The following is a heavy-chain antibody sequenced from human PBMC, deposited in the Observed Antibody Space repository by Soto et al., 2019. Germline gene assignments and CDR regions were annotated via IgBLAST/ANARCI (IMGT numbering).Heavy chain of an antibody. CDR3: ARSNSGYDSDY. CDR1: GGSISSYY. D-gene: IGHD5-12*01. V-gene: IGHV4-59*01. Sequence: SETLSLTCTVPGGSISSYYWSWIRQPPGKGLEWIGYIYYSGSTNYNPSLKSRVTISVDTSKNQFSLKLSSVTAADTAVYYCARSNSGYDSDYWGQGTLVTVSS. J-gene: IGHJ4*02. CDR2: IYYSGST.